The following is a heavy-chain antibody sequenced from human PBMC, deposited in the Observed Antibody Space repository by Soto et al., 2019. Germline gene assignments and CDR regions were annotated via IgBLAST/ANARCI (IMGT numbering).Heavy chain of an antibody. V-gene: IGHV1-18*01. Sequence: QVQLVQSGAEVKKPGASVKVSCKASGYTFTSYGISWVRQAPGQGLEWMGWISAYNGNTNYAQKLQGRVTMTTDTSTSTADMELRSLRSDDTAVYYCARETFNDDDLFSRGTGAFDIWGQGTMVTVSS. D-gene: IGHD3-9*01. CDR3: ARETFNDDDLFSRGTGAFDI. J-gene: IGHJ3*02. CDR1: GYTFTSYG. CDR2: ISAYNGNT.